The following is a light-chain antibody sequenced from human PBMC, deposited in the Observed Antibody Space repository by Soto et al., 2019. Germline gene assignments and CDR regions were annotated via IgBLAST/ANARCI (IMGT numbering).Light chain of an antibody. J-gene: IGKJ4*01. V-gene: IGKV3-11*01. Sequence: EIVLTQSPATLSSSPGERVTLSCRASQSVSSCLAWYQQKPGQAPRLLIYNASTWASGVPARFSGSGSGTDFTLSISSLEPEDFAVYFCQQRSGWPLTFGGGTKVDIK. CDR2: NAS. CDR3: QQRSGWPLT. CDR1: QSVSSC.